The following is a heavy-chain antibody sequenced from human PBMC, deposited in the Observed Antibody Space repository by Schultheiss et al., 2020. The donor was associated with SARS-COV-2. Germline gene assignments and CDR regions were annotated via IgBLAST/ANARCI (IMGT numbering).Heavy chain of an antibody. D-gene: IGHD1-26*01. J-gene: IGHJ6*02. CDR3: ARRSTRGLDV. V-gene: IGHV4-59*02. CDR1: GVSVSTYC. CDR2: IYYTGIT. Sequence: SQTLSLTCTVSGVSVSTYCWNWIRRPPGKGLEWIGYIYYTGITNLNPALRSRVTLSLDTSKRHTYLRLTSVTAADTAVYFCARRSTRGLDVWGQGTTVTVSS.